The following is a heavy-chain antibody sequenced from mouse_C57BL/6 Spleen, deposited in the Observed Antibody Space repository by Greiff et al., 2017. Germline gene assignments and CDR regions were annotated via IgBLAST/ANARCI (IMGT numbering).Heavy chain of an antibody. J-gene: IGHJ2*01. V-gene: IGHV14-2*01. CDR1: GFNIKDYY. CDR2: IDPEDGET. Sequence: EVKVEESGAELVKPGASVKLSCTASGFNIKDYYMHWVKQRTEQGLEWIGRIDPEDGETKYAPKFQGKATITADTSSNTAYLQLSSLTSEDTAVYYCARDGSSGYYFDYWGQGTTLTVSS. CDR3: ARDGSSGYYFDY. D-gene: IGHD1-1*01.